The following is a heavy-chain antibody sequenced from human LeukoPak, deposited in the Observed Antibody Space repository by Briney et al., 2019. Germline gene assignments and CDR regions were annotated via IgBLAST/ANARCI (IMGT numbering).Heavy chain of an antibody. Sequence: GGSLRLSCAASGFTFSSYAISWVRQAPGKGLEWVSAISGSGGSTYYADSVKGRFTISRDNSKNSLYLQMNSLRAEDTAVYYCARDSGPLYSSGWFNYWGQGTLVTVSS. CDR1: GFTFSSYA. D-gene: IGHD6-19*01. CDR2: ISGSGGST. CDR3: ARDSGPLYSSGWFNY. J-gene: IGHJ4*02. V-gene: IGHV3-23*01.